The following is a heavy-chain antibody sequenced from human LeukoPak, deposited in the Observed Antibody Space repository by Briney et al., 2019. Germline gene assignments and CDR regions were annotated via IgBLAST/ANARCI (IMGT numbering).Heavy chain of an antibody. CDR2: ISGSGGST. CDR3: AKDQGEEYYDFWSGPFQH. V-gene: IGHV3-23*01. CDR1: GFTFSSYA. Sequence: QPGGSLRLSCAASGFTFSSYAMSWVRQAPGKGLEWVSAISGSGGSTYYADSVKGRFTISRDNPKNTLYLQMNSLRAEDTAVYYCAKDQGEEYYDFWSGPFQHWGQGTLVTVSS. D-gene: IGHD3-3*01. J-gene: IGHJ1*01.